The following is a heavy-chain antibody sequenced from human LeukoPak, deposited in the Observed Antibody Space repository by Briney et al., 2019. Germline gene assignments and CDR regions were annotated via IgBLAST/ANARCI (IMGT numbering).Heavy chain of an antibody. D-gene: IGHD3-22*01. Sequence: GRSLRLSCAASGFTFDDYAMHWVRQAPGEGLEWVSGISWNSGSIGYADSVKGRFTISRDNAKNSLYLQMNSLRAEDTALYYCAKVGYYYDSSGYSEAFDYWGQGTLVTVSS. J-gene: IGHJ4*02. CDR3: AKVGYYYDSSGYSEAFDY. V-gene: IGHV3-9*01. CDR1: GFTFDDYA. CDR2: ISWNSGSI.